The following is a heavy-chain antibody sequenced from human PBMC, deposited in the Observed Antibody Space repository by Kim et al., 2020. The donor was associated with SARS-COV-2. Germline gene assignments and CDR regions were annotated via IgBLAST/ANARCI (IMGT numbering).Heavy chain of an antibody. CDR2: INQDGSEK. J-gene: IGHJ4*02. D-gene: IGHD1-1*01. CDR1: GFTFSNYW. CDR3: AREIDTTEN. Sequence: GGSLRLSCVASGFTFSNYWMSWVRQPPGKGLEWVANINQDGSEKKYVDSVTGRFTISRDNAKKSLFLQMNSLRAEDTAVYYCAREIDTTENWGQGTLVTVSS. V-gene: IGHV3-7*01.